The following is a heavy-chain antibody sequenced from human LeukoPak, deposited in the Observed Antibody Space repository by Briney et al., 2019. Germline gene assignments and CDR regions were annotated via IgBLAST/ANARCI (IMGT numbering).Heavy chain of an antibody. V-gene: IGHV3-23*01. Sequence: GWSLRLSCAASGFAFSSDAMTWVRQTPGKGLEWVSTIDISGDVTNYADSVKGRFTISRDNSKNTLYLQVNSLRVGDTAIYYCTKDVSNFIGASDAWGQGTMVTVSS. CDR3: TKDVSNFIGASDA. CDR1: GFAFSSDA. CDR2: IDISGDVT. D-gene: IGHD2-8*01. J-gene: IGHJ3*01.